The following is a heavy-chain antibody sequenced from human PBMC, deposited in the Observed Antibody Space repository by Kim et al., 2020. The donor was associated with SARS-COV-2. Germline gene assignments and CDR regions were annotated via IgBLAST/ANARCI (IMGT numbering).Heavy chain of an antibody. CDR1: GGSISSYY. CDR3: ARTSMGPRHYYYYMDV. CDR2: IYYSGST. V-gene: IGHV4-59*01. Sequence: SETLSLTCTVSGGSISSYYWSWIRQPPGKGLEWIGYIYYSGSTNYNPSLKSRVTISVDTSKNQFSLKLSSVTAADTAVYYCARTSMGPRHYYYYMDVWGKGTTVTVSS. D-gene: IGHD5-18*01. J-gene: IGHJ6*03.